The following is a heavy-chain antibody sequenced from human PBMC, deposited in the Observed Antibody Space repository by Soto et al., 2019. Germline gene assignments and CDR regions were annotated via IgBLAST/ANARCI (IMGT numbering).Heavy chain of an antibody. J-gene: IGHJ5*02. CDR3: ARANYDSSGYKNWFDP. Sequence: SETLSLTCAVSGGTISSTDWWSWVRQPPGKGLEWIGEIYQSGRTDYNPSLKSRVTISVDKSKNQFSLTLTSVTAADTAVYYCARANYDSSGYKNWFDPWGQGTLVTVSS. CDR2: IYQSGRT. D-gene: IGHD3-22*01. V-gene: IGHV4-4*02. CDR1: GGTISSTDW.